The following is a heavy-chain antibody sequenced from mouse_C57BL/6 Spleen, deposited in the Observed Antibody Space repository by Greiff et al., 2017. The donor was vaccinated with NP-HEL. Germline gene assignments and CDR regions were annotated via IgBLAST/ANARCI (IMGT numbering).Heavy chain of an antibody. CDR3: ARSYYGSSLDY. D-gene: IGHD1-1*01. V-gene: IGHV1-62-3*01. CDR2: IDPNSGST. Sequence: QVQLQQPGAELVMPGASVKLSCKASGYTFTSYWMHWVKQRPGQGLEWIGRIDPNSGSTNYNEKFKSKATLTVDKSSSTAYMQLSSLTSEDSAVYYCARSYYGSSLDYWGQGTTLTVSS. CDR1: GYTFTSYW. J-gene: IGHJ2*01.